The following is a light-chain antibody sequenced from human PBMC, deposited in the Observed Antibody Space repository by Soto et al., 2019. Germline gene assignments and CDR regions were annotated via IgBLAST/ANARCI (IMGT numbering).Light chain of an antibody. Sequence: QSVLTQPPSVSGAPGQRVTISCTGSSSNIGAGYDVHWYQQFPGTAPKLLIYGNSNRPSGVPDRFSGSKSGTSASLAITGLQAEDEADYYCCSYAGTSHVFGTGTKVTVL. CDR3: CSYAGTSHV. V-gene: IGLV1-40*01. J-gene: IGLJ1*01. CDR2: GNS. CDR1: SSNIGAGYD.